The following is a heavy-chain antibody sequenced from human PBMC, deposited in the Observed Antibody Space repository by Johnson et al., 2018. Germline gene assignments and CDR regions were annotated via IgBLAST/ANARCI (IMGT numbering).Heavy chain of an antibody. CDR3: AKDDNMGYMDV. CDR2: IWYDGSNK. CDR1: GFTFSSYG. D-gene: IGHD1-14*01. V-gene: IGHV3-33*06. J-gene: IGHJ6*03. Sequence: QVQLVQSGGGVVQPGRSLRLSCAASGFTFSSYGMHWVRQAPGKGLEWVAVIWYDGSNKYYADSVKGRFTISRDNSKNTVYLEMNSLRGEDTAVYYFAKDDNMGYMDVWGKGPTVTVSS.